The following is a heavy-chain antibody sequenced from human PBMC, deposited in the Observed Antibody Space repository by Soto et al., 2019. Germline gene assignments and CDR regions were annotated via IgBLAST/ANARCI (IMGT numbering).Heavy chain of an antibody. CDR2: INFSGTT. J-gene: IGHJ4*02. D-gene: IGHD3-10*01. V-gene: IGHV4-61*01. Sequence: QVQLQESGPGLVKPSETLSLTCTVSGGSVSSSSYYWTWLRQPPGKRLEWIGYINFSGTTAYNPSLKSRVAISFDTSTNQFSLKLSSVIAADTAVYYCAREGKRVSMVRGFDSWGQGTLVTVSS. CDR1: GGSVSSSSYY. CDR3: AREGKRVSMVRGFDS.